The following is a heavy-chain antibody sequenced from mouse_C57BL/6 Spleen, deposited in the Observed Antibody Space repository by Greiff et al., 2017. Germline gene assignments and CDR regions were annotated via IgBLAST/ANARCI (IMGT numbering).Heavy chain of an antibody. CDR1: GYTFTSYW. J-gene: IGHJ4*01. CDR3: ARAYYDYDDGMDY. CDR2: INPSNGGT. D-gene: IGHD2-4*01. V-gene: IGHV1-53*01. Sequence: VQLQQSGTELVQPGASVKLSCKASGYTFTSYWMHWVKQRPGQGLEWIGNINPSNGGTNYNEKFKSKATLTVDKSSSTAYMQLSSLTSEDSAVYYCARAYYDYDDGMDYWGQGTSVTVSS.